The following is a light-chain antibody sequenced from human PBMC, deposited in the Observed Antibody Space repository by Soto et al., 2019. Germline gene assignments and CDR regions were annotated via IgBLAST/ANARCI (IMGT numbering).Light chain of an antibody. CDR3: ETWDSNTRV. J-gene: IGLJ3*02. CDR1: SGHSSYI. V-gene: IGLV4-60*03. CDR2: LEGSGSY. Sequence: QLVLTQSSSASASLGSSVKLTCTLSSGHSSYIIAWHQQQSGKAPRFLMKLEGSGSYNKGSGVPDRFSGSSSGADRYLTISNLHSEDEADYYCETWDSNTRVFGGGTKVTVL.